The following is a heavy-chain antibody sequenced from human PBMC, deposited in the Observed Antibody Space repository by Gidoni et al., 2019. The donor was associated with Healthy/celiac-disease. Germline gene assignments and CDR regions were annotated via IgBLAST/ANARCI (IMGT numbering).Heavy chain of an antibody. V-gene: IGHV3-11*01. CDR3: ARAYLVDTPRDY. Sequence: QVQLVESGGGLFKPGGSLRLSCAASGFTFSDYYMSWTRQAPGKGLEWVSYIRRSGSTIYYADSVKGRFTISRDNAKNSLYLQMNSLRAEDTAVYYCARAYLVDTPRDYWGQGTLVTVSS. CDR1: GFTFSDYY. D-gene: IGHD5-18*01. J-gene: IGHJ4*02. CDR2: IRRSGSTI.